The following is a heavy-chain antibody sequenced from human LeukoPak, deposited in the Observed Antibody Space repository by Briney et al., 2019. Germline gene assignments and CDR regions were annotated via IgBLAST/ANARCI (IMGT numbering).Heavy chain of an antibody. CDR2: IYYSGST. V-gene: IGHV4-39*07. CDR3: ARDQRGVNWYYFDY. CDR1: GGSISSSSYY. Sequence: SETLSLTRTVSGGSISSSSYYWGWIRQPPGKGLEWIGSIYYSGSTYYNPSLKSRVTISVDTSKNQFSLKLSSVTAADTAVYYCARDQRGVNWYYFDYWGQGTLVTVSS. D-gene: IGHD1-1*01. J-gene: IGHJ4*02.